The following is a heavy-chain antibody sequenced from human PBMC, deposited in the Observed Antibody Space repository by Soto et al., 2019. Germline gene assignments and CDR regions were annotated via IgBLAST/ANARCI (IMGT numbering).Heavy chain of an antibody. CDR3: ARYRWSGSSQYYFDY. Sequence: EVQLVESRGGLVQTGGSLRLSCAASGFTFSSYWMSWVRQAPGQGLEWVANIKEDGSEKYYVDSVKGRFTISRDNAKNSLYLQVNSRRAEDTAIFYCARYRWSGSSQYYFDYGGQGTLDTISS. D-gene: IGHD6-6*01. CDR2: IKEDGSEK. CDR1: GFTFSSYW. J-gene: IGHJ4*02. V-gene: IGHV3-7*01.